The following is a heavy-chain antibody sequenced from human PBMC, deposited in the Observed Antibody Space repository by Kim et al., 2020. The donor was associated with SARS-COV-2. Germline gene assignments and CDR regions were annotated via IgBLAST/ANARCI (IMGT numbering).Heavy chain of an antibody. J-gene: IGHJ4*02. V-gene: IGHV4-39*01. CDR1: GGSISSSSYY. Sequence: SETLSLTCTVSGGSISSSSYYWGWIRQPPGKGLEWIGYIYDSGSTYYNPSLKSRVTVSLDMSKNPFSLKLRSVTAADTAVYYCARRSRGDSRRFDYWGQGILVTISS. CDR3: ARRSRGDSRRFDY. CDR2: IYDSGST. D-gene: IGHD6-13*01.